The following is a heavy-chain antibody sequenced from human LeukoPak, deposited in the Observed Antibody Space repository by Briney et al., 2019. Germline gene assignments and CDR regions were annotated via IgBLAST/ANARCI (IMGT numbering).Heavy chain of an antibody. V-gene: IGHV1-2*02. Sequence: ASVKVSCKASGYTFTGYYMHWVRQAPGQGLEWMGWINPNSGGTNYAQKFQGRVTMTRDTSISTAYMELGRLRSDDTAVYYCARGNYGFGTRGHRFEPWGQGILVTVSS. CDR1: GYTFTGYY. CDR3: ARGNYGFGTRGHRFEP. D-gene: IGHD3-10*01. J-gene: IGHJ5*02. CDR2: INPNSGGT.